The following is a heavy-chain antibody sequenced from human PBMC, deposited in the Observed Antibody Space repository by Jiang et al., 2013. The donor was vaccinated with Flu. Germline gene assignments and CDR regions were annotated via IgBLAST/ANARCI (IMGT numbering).Heavy chain of an antibody. CDR1: GYSFFRAW. Sequence: EVKKPGESLKISCAGSGYSFFRAWIGWVRQMPGKGLEWMGILYLGGSRVIYNPSFEGQVTISADKSIDTAYMQWSSLTASDTAIYYCAATIDGSFTWPYWGPGNLVTVSS. J-gene: IGHJ4*02. D-gene: IGHD1-26*01. V-gene: IGHV5-51*01. CDR3: AATIDGSFTWPY. CDR2: LYLGGSRV.